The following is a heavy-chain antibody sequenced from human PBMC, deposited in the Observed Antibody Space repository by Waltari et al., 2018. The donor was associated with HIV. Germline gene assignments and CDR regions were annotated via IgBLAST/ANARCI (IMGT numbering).Heavy chain of an antibody. J-gene: IGHJ6*02. Sequence: EVQLVESGGGLVQPGRSLRLSCAASGLTFAVYALHWVREAPGKGREWVASVRCVGVSLGYAYSVKGRVTTPRDNAKHSRYLQMKRPGAEETARYYCAKEAGTENGMDVWGQVTTVTVSS. V-gene: IGHV3-9*01. D-gene: IGHD6-13*01. CDR2: VRCVGVSL. CDR1: GLTFAVYA. CDR3: AKEAGTENGMDV.